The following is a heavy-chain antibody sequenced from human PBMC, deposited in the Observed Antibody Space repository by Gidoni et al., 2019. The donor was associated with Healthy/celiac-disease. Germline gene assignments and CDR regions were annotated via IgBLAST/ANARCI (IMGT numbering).Heavy chain of an antibody. CDR1: GCTFSSYA. J-gene: IGHJ5*01. D-gene: IGHD1-26*01. CDR3: ARPDIVGATTGEFEF. V-gene: IGHV3-30*04. Sequence: QVQLVESGGGVVQPGRSLGLSCAASGCTFSSYAMHWVRQAPGKGLEWVAVISYDGSNKYYADSVKGRFTISRDNSKNTLYLQMNSLRAEDTAVYYCARPDIVGATTGEFEFWGQGTLVTVSS. CDR2: ISYDGSNK.